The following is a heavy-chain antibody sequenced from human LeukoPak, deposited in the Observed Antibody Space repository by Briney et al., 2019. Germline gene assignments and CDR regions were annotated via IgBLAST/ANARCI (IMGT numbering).Heavy chain of an antibody. CDR2: IKQDGGEK. V-gene: IGHV3-7*01. D-gene: IGHD1-26*01. Sequence: PGGSLRLSCVASGFAFSSYWMSWVRQAPGKGLEWVANIKQDGGEKYYVDSVKGRFTISRDNAKNSLFLQMNSLGVEDTAVYYCARLGGSYYTYWGQGTLVTVSS. J-gene: IGHJ4*02. CDR3: ARLGGSYYTY. CDR1: GFAFSSYW.